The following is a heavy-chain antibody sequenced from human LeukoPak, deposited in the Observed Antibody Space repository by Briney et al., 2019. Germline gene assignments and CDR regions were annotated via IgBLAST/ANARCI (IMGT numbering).Heavy chain of an antibody. CDR3: ARGGRSGYYGSGGGDY. CDR2: INSDGSST. Sequence: GGSLRLSCAASGFTFSSYWMHWVRQAPGKGLVWVSRINSDGSSTSYADSVKGRFTISRDNAKNTLYLQMNSLRAEDTAVYYCARGGRSGYYGSGGGDYWGQGTLVTVSS. D-gene: IGHD3-10*01. J-gene: IGHJ4*02. CDR1: GFTFSSYW. V-gene: IGHV3-74*01.